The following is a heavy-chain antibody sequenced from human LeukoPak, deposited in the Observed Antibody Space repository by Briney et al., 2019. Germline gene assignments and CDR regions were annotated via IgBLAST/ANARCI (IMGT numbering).Heavy chain of an antibody. J-gene: IGHJ4*02. V-gene: IGHV1-2*02. Sequence: ASVKVSCKASGYTFTGYYMHWVRQAPGQGLEWVGWINPNSGGTNYAQKFQGRVTMNRDTSNSTAYIQLSRLRSDDPAVYSRARVSVQYYYGSGSYYNVYFDYWGQGTLVTVSS. D-gene: IGHD3-10*01. CDR1: GYTFTGYY. CDR3: ARVSVQYYYGSGSYYNVYFDY. CDR2: INPNSGGT.